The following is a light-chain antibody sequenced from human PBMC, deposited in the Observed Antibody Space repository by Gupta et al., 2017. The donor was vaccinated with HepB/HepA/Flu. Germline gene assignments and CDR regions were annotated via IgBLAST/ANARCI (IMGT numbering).Light chain of an antibody. V-gene: IGKV3-20*01. J-gene: IGKJ2*01. Sequence: ENVLTQSPDTLSLSPGGRATLPCRAIESLTTNSLAWYQWRPCQAPRLLIFGASRRATGIPDRFSGSGSGTDFTLTISRLEPEDFAVYYCHQYTSSPYTFGQGTKVEIK. CDR1: ESLTTNS. CDR3: HQYTSSPYT. CDR2: GAS.